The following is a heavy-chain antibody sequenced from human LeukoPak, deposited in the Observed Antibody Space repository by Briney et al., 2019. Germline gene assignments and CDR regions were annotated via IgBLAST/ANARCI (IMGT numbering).Heavy chain of an antibody. J-gene: IGHJ4*02. D-gene: IGHD1-26*01. CDR3: ARRRDLYSGSYYPFDH. V-gene: IGHV1-2*02. Sequence: ASVKVSCKASGYTFTGYYMHWVRQAPGQGLEWMGWSNPNSGGTNYAQKFQGRVTITSDTSISTAYLQWSSLNASDTAMYYCARRRDLYSGSYYPFDHWGQGTLVTVSS. CDR2: SNPNSGGT. CDR1: GYTFTGYY.